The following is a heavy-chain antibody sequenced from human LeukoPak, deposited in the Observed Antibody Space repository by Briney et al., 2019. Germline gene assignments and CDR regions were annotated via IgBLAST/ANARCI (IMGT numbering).Heavy chain of an antibody. J-gene: IGHJ4*02. Sequence: PSETLSLTCTVSGDSISTYYWSWIRQPPGKALEWIGYIYYGGSTNYSPSLRSRVTISEDTSKNQFSLRLSSVTAADTAVYYCAVAFYLTYFDFWGQGTLIPVSP. CDR3: AVAFYLTYFDF. CDR1: GDSISTYY. D-gene: IGHD5-12*01. CDR2: IYYGGST. V-gene: IGHV4-59*01.